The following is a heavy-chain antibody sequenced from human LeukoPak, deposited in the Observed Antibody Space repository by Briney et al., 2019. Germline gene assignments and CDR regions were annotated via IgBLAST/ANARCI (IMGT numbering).Heavy chain of an antibody. J-gene: IGHJ5*02. V-gene: IGHV4-59*08. Sequence: KPSETLTLTCAASGWSFSGYYLSWIRQPPGKGLEWIARIYRGNTNYNPSLTVRVTISLDTSKKHLSLNLRSVTAADTAVYDSAIRAREQRDSSPGNWLDPWGQGTLVTVSS. CDR3: AIRAREQRDSSPGNWLDP. D-gene: IGHD1/OR15-1a*01. CDR2: IYRGNT. CDR1: GWSFSGYY.